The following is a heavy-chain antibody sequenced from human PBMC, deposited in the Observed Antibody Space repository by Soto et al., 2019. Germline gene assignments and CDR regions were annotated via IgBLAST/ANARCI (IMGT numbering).Heavy chain of an antibody. CDR3: AKRATTVPTPGNYFDF. CDR2: LTGIGTT. Sequence: EVQLLESGGDLVQPGGSLRLSCVASGFSFTDYSMTWVRQAPGRGLEWVSTLTGIGTTFYADSVKGRFTISRDNSKNTLSLQMHRLRTEDTAIYYCAKRATTVPTPGNYFDFWGQGTLVTVSS. CDR1: GFSFTDYS. D-gene: IGHD2-15*01. J-gene: IGHJ4*02. V-gene: IGHV3-23*01.